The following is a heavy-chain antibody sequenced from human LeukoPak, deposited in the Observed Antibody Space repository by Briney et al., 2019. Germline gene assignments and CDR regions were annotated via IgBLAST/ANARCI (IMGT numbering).Heavy chain of an antibody. D-gene: IGHD3-22*01. V-gene: IGHV3-21*01. CDR1: GFTFSSYS. CDR2: VSSSSSYI. J-gene: IGHJ4*02. CDR3: AKTWGDSSGYYYDY. Sequence: GGSLRLSCAASGFTFSSYSMNWVRQAPGKGLEWVSSVSSSSSYIYYADSVKGRFTISRDNAKNSLYLQMNSLRAEDTAVYYCAKTWGDSSGYYYDYWGQGTLVTVSS.